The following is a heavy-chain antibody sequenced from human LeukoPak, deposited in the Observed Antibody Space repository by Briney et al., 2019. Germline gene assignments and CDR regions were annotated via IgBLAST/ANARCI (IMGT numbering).Heavy chain of an antibody. D-gene: IGHD5-12*01. V-gene: IGHV3-30*14. CDR1: GFTFSSYA. CDR3: ARLRGYSGYVVY. Sequence: GRSLRLSCAASGFTFSSYAMHWVRQAPGKGLEWVAVISYDGSNKYYADSVKGRFTISRDNSKNTLYLQMNSLRAEDTAVYYCARLRGYSGYVVYWGQGTLVTVSS. CDR2: ISYDGSNK. J-gene: IGHJ4*02.